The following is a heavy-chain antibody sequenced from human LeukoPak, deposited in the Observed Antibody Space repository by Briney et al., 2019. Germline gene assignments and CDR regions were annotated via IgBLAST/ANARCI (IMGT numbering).Heavy chain of an antibody. Sequence: GGSLRLSCAASGFTFGSYGMHWVRQAPGKGLEWVAVISYDGSNKYYADSVKGRFTISRDNSKNTLYLQMNSLRAEDTAVYYCAKDGISYSSGWYDYYYGMDVWGQGTTVTVSS. CDR2: ISYDGSNK. CDR3: AKDGISYSSGWYDYYYGMDV. V-gene: IGHV3-30*18. D-gene: IGHD6-19*01. J-gene: IGHJ6*02. CDR1: GFTFGSYG.